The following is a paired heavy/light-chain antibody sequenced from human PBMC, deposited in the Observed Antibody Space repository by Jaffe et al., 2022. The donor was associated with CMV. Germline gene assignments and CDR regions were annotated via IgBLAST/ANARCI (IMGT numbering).Light chain of an antibody. CDR1: QGISSY. CDR3: QQLSSYPWT. Sequence: IQLTQSPSSLSASVGDRVTITCRASQGISSYLAWYQQKPGKAPNLLIYAASTLQSGVPSRFSGSGSGTDFTLTISSLQPEDFATYHCQQLSSYPWTFGQGTKVEIK. CDR2: AAS. J-gene: IGKJ1*01. V-gene: IGKV1-9*01.
Heavy chain of an antibody. Sequence: EVKLLESGGGLVQPGGSLRLSCAASGFSFSSYIMSWVRQAPGKGLEWVSGISLSGGTTYYADSVKGRFTISRDNSKNMLYLQMNSLRAEDTAVYYCANFDGGSRRYFDFWGQGTLVTVSS. J-gene: IGHJ4*02. CDR2: ISLSGGTT. CDR3: ANFDGGSRRYFDF. D-gene: IGHD3-9*01. CDR1: GFSFSSYI. V-gene: IGHV3-23*01.